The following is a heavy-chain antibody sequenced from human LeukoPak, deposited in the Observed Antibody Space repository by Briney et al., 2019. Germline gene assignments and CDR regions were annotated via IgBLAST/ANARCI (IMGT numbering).Heavy chain of an antibody. V-gene: IGHV4-38-2*02. Sequence: SETLSLTCTVSGYSISSGYYWGWIRQPPGKGLEWIGGIYHSGSTYYNPSLKSRVTISVDTSKNQFSLKLSSVTAADTAVYYCARAASGSSTINYYYYYMDVWGKGTTVTVSS. CDR2: IYHSGST. CDR1: GYSISSGYY. J-gene: IGHJ6*03. CDR3: ARAASGSSTINYYYYYMDV. D-gene: IGHD2-15*01.